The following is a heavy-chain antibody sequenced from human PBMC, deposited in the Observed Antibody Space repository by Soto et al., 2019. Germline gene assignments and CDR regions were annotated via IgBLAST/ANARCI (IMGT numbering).Heavy chain of an antibody. CDR1: GFTFSSYG. CDR2: ISYDGSNK. CDR3: ARDGGYCSGGSCSPSHASAGNYYYYYMDV. Sequence: GGSLRLSCAASGFTFSSYGMHWVRQAPGKGLEWVAVISYDGSNKYYADSVKGRFTISRDNSKNTLYLQMNSLRAEDTAVYYCARDGGYCSGGSCSPSHASAGNYYYYYMDVWGKGTTVTVSS. J-gene: IGHJ6*03. V-gene: IGHV3-30*03. D-gene: IGHD2-15*01.